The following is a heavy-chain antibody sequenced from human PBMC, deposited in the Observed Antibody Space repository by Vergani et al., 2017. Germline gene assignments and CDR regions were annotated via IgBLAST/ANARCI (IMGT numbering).Heavy chain of an antibody. D-gene: IGHD2-15*01. CDR3: ARGGKGIIMVVPSTHL. CDR1: GFSFGNYA. CDR2: ISYDGTEK. V-gene: IGHV3-30-3*01. J-gene: IGHJ4*02. Sequence: QVHLVESGGGVVQPGRSLRLSCAASGFSFGNYAMHWVRQAPGKGLEWVGVISYDGTEKKYADSVNGRFTISRDNSKKMMSLQMNSLRVEDTAVYYCARGGKGIIMVVPSTHLWGQGTQVSVS.